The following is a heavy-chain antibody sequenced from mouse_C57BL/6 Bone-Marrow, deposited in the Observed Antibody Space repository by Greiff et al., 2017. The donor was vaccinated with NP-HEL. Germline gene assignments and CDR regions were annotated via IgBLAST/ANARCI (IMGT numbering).Heavy chain of an antibody. J-gene: IGHJ3*01. V-gene: IGHV1-5*01. Sequence: VQLQQSGTVLARPGASVKMSCKTSGYTFTSYWMHWVKQRPGQGLEWIGAIYPGNSDTSYNQKFKGKAKLTAVTSASTAYMALSSLTNEDSAVYYCTRSPLYDGYYAYWGQGTLVTVSA. CDR3: TRSPLYDGYYAY. D-gene: IGHD2-3*01. CDR1: GYTFTSYW. CDR2: IYPGNSDT.